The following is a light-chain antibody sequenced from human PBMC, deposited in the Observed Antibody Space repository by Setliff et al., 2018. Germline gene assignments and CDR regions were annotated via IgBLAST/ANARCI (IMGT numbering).Light chain of an antibody. J-gene: IGLJ1*01. CDR1: SSDIGAYSY. Sequence: QSALTQPASVSGSPGQSITISCTGSSSDIGAYSYVSWYQQHPGKAPKLLIYDVNYRPSGVSGRFSGSKSGNTASLTISGLQAEDEADYYCSSYASSSIPYVFGSGTKVTVL. CDR3: SSYASSSIPYV. CDR2: DVN. V-gene: IGLV2-14*01.